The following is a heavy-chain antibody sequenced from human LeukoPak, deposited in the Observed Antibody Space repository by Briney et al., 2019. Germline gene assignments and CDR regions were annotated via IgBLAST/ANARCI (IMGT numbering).Heavy chain of an antibody. Sequence: SETLSLTCTVSGGSISSYYWSWIRQPPGKGLEWIGYIYYSGSTNYNPSLKSRVTISVDTSKNQFSLKLSSVTAADTAVYYCARQTCSAGSCYPHYWGQGTLVTVSS. CDR3: ARQTCSAGSCYPHY. D-gene: IGHD2-15*01. CDR2: IYYSGST. CDR1: GGSISSYY. V-gene: IGHV4-59*08. J-gene: IGHJ4*02.